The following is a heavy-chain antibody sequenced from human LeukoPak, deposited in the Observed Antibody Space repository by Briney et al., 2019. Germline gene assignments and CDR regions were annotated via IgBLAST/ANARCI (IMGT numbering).Heavy chain of an antibody. J-gene: IGHJ4*02. CDR3: ARGKWFGEFPYYFDY. Sequence: SETLSLTCTVSGGSISSGDYYWSWIRQPPGKGLEWIGYIYYSGSTYYNPSLKSRVTISVDTSKNQFSLKLSSVTAADTAVYYCARGKWFGEFPYYFDYWGQGTLVTVSS. D-gene: IGHD3-10*01. V-gene: IGHV4-30-4*01. CDR1: GGSISSGDYY. CDR2: IYYSGST.